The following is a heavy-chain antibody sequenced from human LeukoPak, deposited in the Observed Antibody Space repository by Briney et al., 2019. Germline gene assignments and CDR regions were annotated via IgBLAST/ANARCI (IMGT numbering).Heavy chain of an antibody. CDR2: ISSSSSTI. D-gene: IGHD6-13*01. Sequence: GGSLLLSCAASGFTFSNSGMNWVRQAPGKGLEWVSYISSSSSTIYYSDSVKGRFTISRDNAKNSLYLQMNSLRAEDTAVYYCARDSSPDYWGQGTLVTVSS. CDR1: GFTFSNSG. J-gene: IGHJ4*02. V-gene: IGHV3-48*01. CDR3: ARDSSPDY.